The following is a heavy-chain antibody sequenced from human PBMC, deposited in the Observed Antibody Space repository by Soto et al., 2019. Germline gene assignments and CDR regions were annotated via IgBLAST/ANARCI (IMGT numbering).Heavy chain of an antibody. CDR1: VFPFNDYY. J-gene: IGHJ4*02. D-gene: IGHD2-21*01. V-gene: IGHV3-11*06. CDR3: VRGGGGGLFEH. Sequence: GWSLRLSCSTSVFPFNDYYMTWIRQAPGKGLEWLSHISPKSTFRNYADSVKGRFTISRDNTESSLFLQMNSLGVDDTAVYSCVRGGGGGLFEHWGQGVLVTVSS. CDR2: ISPKSTFR.